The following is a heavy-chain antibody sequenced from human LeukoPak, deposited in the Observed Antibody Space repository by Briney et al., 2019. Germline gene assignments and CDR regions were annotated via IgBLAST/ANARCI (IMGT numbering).Heavy chain of an antibody. D-gene: IGHD5-12*01. CDR2: IYYRGYT. CDR1: GGFISGYY. J-gene: IGHJ6*02. Sequence: PSETLSLTCTVSGGFISGYYWSWIRQPPGKGLGWIGYIYYRGYTIYNPSLKSRVTVSVDTSKNQFSLRLSSVTAADTAVYYCARHDEIVAFRNGMDVWGQGTTVTVSS. V-gene: IGHV4-59*08. CDR3: ARHDEIVAFRNGMDV.